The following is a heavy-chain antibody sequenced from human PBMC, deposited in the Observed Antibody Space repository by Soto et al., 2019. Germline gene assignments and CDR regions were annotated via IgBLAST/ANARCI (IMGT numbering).Heavy chain of an antibody. D-gene: IGHD3-22*01. CDR2: IDPSDSYT. Sequence: PGESLKISCKGSGYSFTSYWISWVRQMPGKGLEWMGRIDPSDSYTNYSPSFQGHVTISADKSISTAYLQWSSLKASDTAMYYCAKDGSGSFNWFDPWGQGTLVTVSS. V-gene: IGHV5-10-1*01. CDR3: AKDGSGSFNWFDP. CDR1: GYSFTSYW. J-gene: IGHJ5*02.